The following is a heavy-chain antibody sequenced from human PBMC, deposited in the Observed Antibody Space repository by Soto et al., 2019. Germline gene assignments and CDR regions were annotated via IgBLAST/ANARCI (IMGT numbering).Heavy chain of an antibody. V-gene: IGHV4-39*01. CDR1: GGSITRSSYY. D-gene: IGHD5-12*01. Sequence: SETLSLTCTVSGGSITRSSYYWGWIRQPPGKGLEWIGSIYYSGSTYYNPSLKSLVTISVDTSKNHFSLNLSSVTAADTAVYFCVRMLGYDHLNGENWFEPWGQAILVTVSS. CDR2: IYYSGST. J-gene: IGHJ5*02. CDR3: VRMLGYDHLNGENWFEP.